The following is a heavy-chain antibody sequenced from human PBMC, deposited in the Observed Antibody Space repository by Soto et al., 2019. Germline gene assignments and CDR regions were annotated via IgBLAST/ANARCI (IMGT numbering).Heavy chain of an antibody. V-gene: IGHV3-15*01. CDR1: GFSFNNAW. CDR2: IKSKTDGGTV. D-gene: IGHD6-19*01. Sequence: EVQLVESGGGLVKPGGSLRLSCAASGFSFNNAWMTWVRQAPGKGLEWVGRIKSKTDGGTVDYAASVKDRFDISRDDSENTVYLQMNSLKTEDTGVYFCATYIIGWSWGQGTLVTVSS. CDR3: ATYIIGWS. J-gene: IGHJ4*02.